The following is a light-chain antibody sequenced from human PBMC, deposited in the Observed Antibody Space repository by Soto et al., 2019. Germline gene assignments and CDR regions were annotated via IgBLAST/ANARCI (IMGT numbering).Light chain of an antibody. V-gene: IGKV1-8*01. CDR2: AAS. J-gene: IGKJ5*01. CDR1: QGISSY. CDR3: QQYYSYPIT. Sequence: QMTQSPSSLSASVGDRVTITCRASQGISSYLAWYQQKPGKAPKLLIYAASTLQSGVPSRFSGSGSGTDLTITISCLQSEDCETYYGQQYYSYPITFGQGTRLEIK.